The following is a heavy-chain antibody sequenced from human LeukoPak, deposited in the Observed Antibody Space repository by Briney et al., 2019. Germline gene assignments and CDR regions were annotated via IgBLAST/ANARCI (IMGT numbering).Heavy chain of an antibody. J-gene: IGHJ4*02. Sequence: GGSLRLSCEASGVIFSNFAMSWVRQAPGRGLEWVAAVKTSADDTYYSDSVRGRFTISRDNSRSMVFLQMNSLRAEDSALYYCAKGQMTTILGFDSWGQGALVTVSS. V-gene: IGHV3-23*01. CDR2: VKTSADDT. CDR3: AKGQMTTILGFDS. CDR1: GVIFSNFA. D-gene: IGHD4-4*01.